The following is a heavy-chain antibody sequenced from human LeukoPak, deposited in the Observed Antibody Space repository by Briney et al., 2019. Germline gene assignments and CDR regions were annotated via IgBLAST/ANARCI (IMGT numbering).Heavy chain of an antibody. Sequence: SVKVSCKASGGTFSSYAISWVRQAPGQGLEWMGRIIPILGIANYAQKFQGRVTITADKSTSTAYMELSSLRSEDTAVYYCARSHSSSWYVMYFQHWGQGTLVTVSS. D-gene: IGHD6-13*01. CDR3: ARSHSSSWYVMYFQH. CDR1: GGTFSSYA. J-gene: IGHJ1*01. V-gene: IGHV1-69*04. CDR2: IIPILGIA.